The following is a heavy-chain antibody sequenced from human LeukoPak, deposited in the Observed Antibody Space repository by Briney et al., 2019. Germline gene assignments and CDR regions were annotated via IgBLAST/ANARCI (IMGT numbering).Heavy chain of an antibody. Sequence: GASVKVSCKASGGTFSSYAISWVRQAPGQGLEWMGGIIPIFGTANYAQEFQGRVTITADKSTSTAYMELSRLRSDDTAVYYCARGLDRYDYGDYPRYFDLWGRGTLVTVSS. CDR1: GGTFSSYA. CDR3: ARGLDRYDYGDYPRYFDL. V-gene: IGHV1-69*06. J-gene: IGHJ2*01. D-gene: IGHD4-17*01. CDR2: IIPIFGTA.